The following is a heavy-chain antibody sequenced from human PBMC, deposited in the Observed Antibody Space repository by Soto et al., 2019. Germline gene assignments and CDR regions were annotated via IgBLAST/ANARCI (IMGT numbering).Heavy chain of an antibody. D-gene: IGHD6-25*01. J-gene: IGHJ2*01. CDR1: GFTFSIYP. CDR2: IGTTGGDT. V-gene: IGHV3-23*01. CDR3: AKSRVDSGRGYFEL. Sequence: EVQLLESGGGLVQPGGSLRLSCAASGFTFSIYPMSWVRQTPEKGLEWVSTIGTTGGDTYYADSVRGRSTISRDDSKNTLYLKMSSLRAEESAVYYCAKSRVDSGRGYFELWGRGTLVTVSS.